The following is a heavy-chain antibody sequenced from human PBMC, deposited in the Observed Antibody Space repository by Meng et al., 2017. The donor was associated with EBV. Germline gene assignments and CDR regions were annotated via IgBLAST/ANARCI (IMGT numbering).Heavy chain of an antibody. J-gene: IGHJ4*02. Sequence: QQHLRESGPGLVKPSENLSLTCTVSGGSIRSSSYYWGWIRQPPGKGLEWIGSIYYSGSTYYNPSLKSRVTISVDTSKNQFSLKLSSVTAADTAVYYCARVDGDYLRGYYFDYWGQGTLVTVSS. D-gene: IGHD4-17*01. V-gene: IGHV4-39*07. CDR3: ARVDGDYLRGYYFDY. CDR2: IYYSGST. CDR1: GGSIRSSSYY.